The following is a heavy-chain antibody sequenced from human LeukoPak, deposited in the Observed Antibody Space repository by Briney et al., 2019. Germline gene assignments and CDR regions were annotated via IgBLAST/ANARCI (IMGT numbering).Heavy chain of an antibody. CDR3: AKGPRPDITVAHTVEN. CDR2: ISSRGDST. CDR1: GFTFSNYA. J-gene: IGHJ4*02. D-gene: IGHD6-19*01. V-gene: IGHV3-23*01. Sequence: GGSLRLSCAASGFTFSNYAMSRVRQAPERGLEWVSTISSRGDSTYDADSVKGRFTISRDNSKNSLYLQMNNVRVEDTAVYYCAKGPRPDITVAHTVENWGQGTLVTVSS.